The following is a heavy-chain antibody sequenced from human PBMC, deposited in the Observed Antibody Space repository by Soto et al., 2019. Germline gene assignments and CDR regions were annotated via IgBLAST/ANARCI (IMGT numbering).Heavy chain of an antibody. Sequence: LSLTCTVSGGSVSSGSYYWIWIRRPPGKGREWIGYIYYSGSTNYNPSLKSRVTISVDTSKNQFSLKLSSVTAADTAVYYCARGVGYSDSSRYPNSFDPWCQGTLVTVS. CDR3: ARGVGYSDSSRYPNSFDP. J-gene: IGHJ5*02. V-gene: IGHV4-61*01. CDR1: GGSVSSGSYY. CDR2: IYYSGST. D-gene: IGHD3-22*01.